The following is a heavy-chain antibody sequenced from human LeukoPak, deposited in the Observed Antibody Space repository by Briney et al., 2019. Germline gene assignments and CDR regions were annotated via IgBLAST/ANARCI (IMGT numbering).Heavy chain of an antibody. D-gene: IGHD4-17*01. CDR1: GFTFSSYG. J-gene: IGHJ4*02. CDR2: IRYDGSNK. Sequence: GGSLRLSCAASGFTFSSYGMHWVRQAPGKGLEWVAFIRYDGSNKYYADSAKGRFTISRDNSKNTLYLQMNSLRAEDTAVYYCAKTLSSYGDSDYWGQGTLVTVSS. V-gene: IGHV3-30*02. CDR3: AKTLSSYGDSDY.